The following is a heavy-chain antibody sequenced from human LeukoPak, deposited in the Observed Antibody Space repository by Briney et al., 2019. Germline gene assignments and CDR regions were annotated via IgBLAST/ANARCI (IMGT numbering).Heavy chain of an antibody. Sequence: SETLSLTCTVSGGSISSYYWSWIRQPAGKGLEWIGRIYTSGSTSYSPSLKSRVTMSVDTSRNQFSLKLNSVTAADTAIYYCARGRSVLAYTSLDYLDYWGQGTLVTVSS. CDR2: IYTSGST. V-gene: IGHV4-4*07. CDR3: ARGRSVLAYTSLDYLDY. J-gene: IGHJ4*02. CDR1: GGSISSYY. D-gene: IGHD6-13*01.